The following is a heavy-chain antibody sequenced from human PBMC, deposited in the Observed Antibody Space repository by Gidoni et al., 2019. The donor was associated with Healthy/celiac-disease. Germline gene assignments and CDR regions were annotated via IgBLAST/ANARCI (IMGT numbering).Heavy chain of an antibody. CDR2: IIPIFGTA. CDR3: ARGYYCGGDCYPYYYYGMDV. J-gene: IGHJ6*02. CDR1: GGTFSSYA. D-gene: IGHD2-21*02. V-gene: IGHV1-69*01. Sequence: QVQLGQSGAEVKKPGSSVKVSCKASGGTFSSYAISWVRQAPGQGLEWMGGIIPIFGTANYAQKFQGRVTSTADESTSTAYMELSSLRSEDTAVYYCARGYYCGGDCYPYYYYGMDVWGQGTTVTVSS.